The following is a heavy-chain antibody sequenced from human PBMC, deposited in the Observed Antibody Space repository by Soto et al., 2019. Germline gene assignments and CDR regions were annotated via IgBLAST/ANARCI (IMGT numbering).Heavy chain of an antibody. J-gene: IGHJ6*03. Sequence: GSLRLSCAASGFTVSSNYMSWVHQAPGKGLEWVSVIYSGGSTYYADSVKGRFTISRDNSKNTLYLQMNSLRAEDTAVYYCAGGRRYCSGGSCYEEYYYYYYMDVWGKGTTVTVSS. V-gene: IGHV3-66*01. CDR3: AGGRRYCSGGSCYEEYYYYYYMDV. CDR1: GFTVSSNY. CDR2: IYSGGST. D-gene: IGHD2-15*01.